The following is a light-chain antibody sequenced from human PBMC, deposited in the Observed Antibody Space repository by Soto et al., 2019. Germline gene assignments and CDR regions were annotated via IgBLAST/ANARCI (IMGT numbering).Light chain of an antibody. J-gene: IGKJ5*01. V-gene: IGKV3-20*01. CDR1: QGISSW. CDR3: QHYVERSPIT. CDR2: GAS. Sequence: TQSPSSVSASVGDRVTITCRASQGISSWLAWYQQKPGQAPRLLISGASSRATGIPDRFSGSGSGTDFTLTISRLEPEDFALYYCQHYVERSPITFGQGTRLEIK.